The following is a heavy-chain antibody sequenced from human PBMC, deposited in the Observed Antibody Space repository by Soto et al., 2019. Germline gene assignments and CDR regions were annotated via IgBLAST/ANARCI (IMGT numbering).Heavy chain of an antibody. CDR3: ARHEDGYSSNKWFDP. CDR2: IDPSDSYT. V-gene: IGHV5-10-1*01. D-gene: IGHD6-13*01. CDR1: GYSFTSYW. J-gene: IGHJ5*02. Sequence: GESLKISCKGSGYSFTSYWIGWVRQMPGKGLEWMGRIDPSDSYTNYSPSFQGHVTISADKSINTAYLQWSSLKASDTAIYYCARHEDGYSSNKWFDPWGQGTLVTVSS.